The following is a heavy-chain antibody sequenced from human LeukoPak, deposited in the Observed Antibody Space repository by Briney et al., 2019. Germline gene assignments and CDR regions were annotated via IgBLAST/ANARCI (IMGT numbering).Heavy chain of an antibody. D-gene: IGHD1-26*01. Sequence: GASVKVSCKASGYTFTSYGISWVRQAPGQRLEWMGWISAYNGNTNYAQKLQGRVTMTTDTSTSTAYMELRSLRSDDTAVYYCARDRGATTWGADFDYWGQGTLVTVSS. CDR3: ARDRGATTWGADFDY. V-gene: IGHV1-18*01. CDR2: ISAYNGNT. CDR1: GYTFTSYG. J-gene: IGHJ4*02.